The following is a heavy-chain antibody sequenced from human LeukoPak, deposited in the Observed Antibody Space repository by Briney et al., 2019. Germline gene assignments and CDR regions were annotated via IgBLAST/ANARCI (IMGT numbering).Heavy chain of an antibody. CDR1: GYTFTSHD. J-gene: IGHJ4*02. CDR3: ARGEGGAVVSH. V-gene: IGHV1-8*01. CDR2: MNPNTDNT. D-gene: IGHD3-22*01. Sequence: ASVKVSCKASGYTFTSHDINWVRQATGQGLEWMGWMNPNTDNTGYAQKFQGRVTMTRNTSISTAYMELSSLRSDDTAVYYCARGEGGAVVSHWGQGTLVTVSS.